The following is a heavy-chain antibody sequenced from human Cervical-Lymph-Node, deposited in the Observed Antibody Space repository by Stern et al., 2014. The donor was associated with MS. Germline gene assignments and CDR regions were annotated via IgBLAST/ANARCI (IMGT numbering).Heavy chain of an antibody. D-gene: IGHD2-15*01. CDR2: LSYDGSE. V-gene: IGHV3-30*01. CDR1: GVVFGTAI. Sequence: VQLVESGGGVVQPGRSLRLSCAASGVVFGTAIMHWVRQAPGKGLQWVAGLSYDGSEYYADSVKCRFRMSRDNLKNSVDLQMNSLSAEDTALYFCAREGYSSGRAPSFEHWGRGAPVTVSS. CDR3: AREGYSSGRAPSFEH. J-gene: IGHJ4*02.